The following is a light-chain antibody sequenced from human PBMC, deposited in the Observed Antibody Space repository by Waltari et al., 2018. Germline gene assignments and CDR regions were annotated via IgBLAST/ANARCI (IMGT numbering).Light chain of an antibody. J-gene: IGLJ2*01. CDR3: SAWDSSLSTQV. V-gene: IGLV1-40*01. CDR2: ENN. CDR1: SSNIGAGYY. Sequence: QSVLTQPPSASGAPGQRVTISCTGSSSNIGAGYYVSWYQQLPGTAPKLLIYENNKRPSGVSDRFSGSKSRTSASLTITGLQSEDEADYYCSAWDSSLSTQVFGGGTRLTVL.